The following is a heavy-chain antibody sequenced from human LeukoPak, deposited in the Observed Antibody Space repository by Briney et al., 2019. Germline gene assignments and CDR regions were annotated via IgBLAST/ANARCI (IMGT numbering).Heavy chain of an antibody. CDR1: GFTFSSNA. CDR3: ARVGGYSYGRTFDY. V-gene: IGHV3-23*01. D-gene: IGHD5-18*01. J-gene: IGHJ4*02. Sequence: GGSQRLSCAASGFTFSSNAMSWVRQAPGKGLEWVSGISGSGGTTYYADSVKGRFTISRDNSKNTLYLQMNSLGAEDTAVYYCARVGGYSYGRTFDYWGQGTLVTVSS. CDR2: ISGSGGTT.